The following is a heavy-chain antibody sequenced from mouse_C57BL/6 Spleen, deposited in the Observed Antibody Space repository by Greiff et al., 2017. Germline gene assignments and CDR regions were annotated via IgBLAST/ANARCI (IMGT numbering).Heavy chain of an antibody. D-gene: IGHD2-1*01. CDR1: GYTFTDYE. CDR3: TRYYYGNPWFAY. Sequence: LQESGAELVRPGASVTLSCKASGYTFTDYEMHWVKQTPVHGLEWIGAIDPETGGTAYNQKFKGKAILTADKSSSTAYMELRSLTSEDSAVYYCTRYYYGNPWFAYWGQGTLVTVSA. CDR2: IDPETGGT. V-gene: IGHV1-15*01. J-gene: IGHJ3*01.